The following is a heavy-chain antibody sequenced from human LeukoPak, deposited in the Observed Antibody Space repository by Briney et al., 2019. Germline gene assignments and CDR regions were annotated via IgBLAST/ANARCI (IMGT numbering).Heavy chain of an antibody. CDR2: ISGSGGST. Sequence: GGSLRLSCAASGFTFTSYTMSWVRQAPGTGLEWVSTISGSGGSTYYADSLKGRFTISRDNSKNTLFLQVNSLRAEDAAVYYCATVRYCSSTSCSLFDHWGQGTLVTVSS. J-gene: IGHJ4*02. D-gene: IGHD2-2*01. CDR3: ATVRYCSSTSCSLFDH. CDR1: GFTFTSYT. V-gene: IGHV3-23*01.